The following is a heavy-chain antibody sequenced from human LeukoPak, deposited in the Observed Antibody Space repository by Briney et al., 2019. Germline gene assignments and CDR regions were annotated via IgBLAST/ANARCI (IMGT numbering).Heavy chain of an antibody. CDR3: ARDTYYDSSGLGAFDI. V-gene: IGHV3-21*05. Sequence: PGGSLRLSCAISGFTFNSYAMSWVRQAPGKGLEWVSYISSSSSYTNYADSVKGRFTISRDNAKNSLYLQMNSLRAEDTAVYYCARDTYYDSSGLGAFDIWGQGTMVTVSS. D-gene: IGHD3-22*01. J-gene: IGHJ3*02. CDR1: GFTFNSYA. CDR2: ISSSSSYT.